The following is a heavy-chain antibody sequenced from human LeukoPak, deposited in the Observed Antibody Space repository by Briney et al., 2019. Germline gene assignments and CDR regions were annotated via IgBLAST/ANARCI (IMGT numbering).Heavy chain of an antibody. CDR1: GDSISSRSYY. D-gene: IGHD3-9*01. J-gene: IGHJ4*02. V-gene: IGHV4-39*01. CDR3: ARRNLVTPFDY. Sequence: KPSETLSFTCTVSGDSISSRSYYWGWIRQPPGKGLEWIGSAYSTGSTYYNSSLKSRATISVDTSRNQFSLNLTSVTAADTAVYYCARRNLVTPFDYWGQGTLVTVSS. CDR2: AYSTGST.